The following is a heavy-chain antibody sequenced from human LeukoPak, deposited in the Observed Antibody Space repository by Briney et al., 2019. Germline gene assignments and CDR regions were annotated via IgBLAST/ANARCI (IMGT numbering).Heavy chain of an antibody. J-gene: IGHJ4*02. CDR1: GYSFTSYW. V-gene: IGHV5-51*01. CDR3: ASPWRGGYNTGY. D-gene: IGHD5-24*01. Sequence: GESLKISCKGSGYSFTSYWIGGARQMPGKGLEWMGIIYPGESDTRYSPSFQDKVTNSADKSISTAYLQGSSLKASDTAMYYCASPWRGGYNTGYWGRGTLVTVSS. CDR2: IYPGESDT.